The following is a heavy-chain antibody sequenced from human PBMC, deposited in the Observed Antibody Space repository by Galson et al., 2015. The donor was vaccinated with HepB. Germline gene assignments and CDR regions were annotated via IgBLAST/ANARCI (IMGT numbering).Heavy chain of an antibody. CDR1: GYSISSVYY. CDR2: IFHTGGT. J-gene: IGHJ4*02. CDR3: AKSRNDYNSASGYDY. D-gene: IGHD1-1*01. Sequence: LTCAVSGYSISSVYYWGWIRQPPGKGLEWIGTIFHTGGTYYNPSLKSRVTISMNMSKNQFSLKLSSVTAADTAVYYCAKSRNDYNSASGYDYWGQGTLVTVSS. V-gene: IGHV4-38-2*01.